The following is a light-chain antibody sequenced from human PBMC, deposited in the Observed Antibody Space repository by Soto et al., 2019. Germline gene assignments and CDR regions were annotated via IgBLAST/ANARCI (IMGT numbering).Light chain of an antibody. Sequence: DIQMTQSPSSLSASVGDRVTITCRASQSISSFLNWYQQEPGKAPKLLIYAASSLQSGVPSRFSGSGSGTEFTLTISSLQPDDFATYYCQQYNSSPLTFGGGTKVEIK. CDR2: AAS. J-gene: IGKJ4*01. V-gene: IGKV1-39*01. CDR1: QSISSF. CDR3: QQYNSSPLT.